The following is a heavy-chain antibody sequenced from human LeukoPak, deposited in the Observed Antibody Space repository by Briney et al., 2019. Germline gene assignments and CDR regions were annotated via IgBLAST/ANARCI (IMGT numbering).Heavy chain of an antibody. D-gene: IGHD6-13*01. V-gene: IGHV3-21*01. CDR3: ARDSWRRNSSSWYRGGYMDV. Sequence: PGGSLRLSCAASGFTFSSYSMNWVRQAPGKGLEWVSSISSSSSYIYYADSVKGRFTISRDNAKNSLYLQMNSLRAEDTAVYYCARDSWRRNSSSWYRGGYMDVWSKGTTVTVSS. CDR1: GFTFSSYS. J-gene: IGHJ6*03. CDR2: ISSSSSYI.